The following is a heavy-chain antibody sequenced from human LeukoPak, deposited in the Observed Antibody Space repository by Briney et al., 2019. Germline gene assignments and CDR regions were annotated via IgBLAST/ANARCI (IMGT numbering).Heavy chain of an antibody. CDR1: GGSISTSSYY. Sequence: PSETLSLTCSVSGGSISTSSYYWGWVRQPPGKGLEWIGSIYYRGSTYYSPSLKSRFTISVDTSKNQFSLKVSSVTAADTAVYYCARQIGYCSSTSCNWFDPWGQGTLVTVSS. J-gene: IGHJ5*02. CDR3: ARQIGYCSSTSCNWFDP. D-gene: IGHD2-2*01. CDR2: IYYRGST. V-gene: IGHV4-39*01.